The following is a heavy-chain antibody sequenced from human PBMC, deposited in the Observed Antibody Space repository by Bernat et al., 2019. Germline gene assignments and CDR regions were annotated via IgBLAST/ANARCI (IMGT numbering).Heavy chain of an antibody. V-gene: IGHV3-73*01. CDR1: GFTFSGSA. D-gene: IGHD3-9*01. Sequence: EVQLVESGGGLVQPGGSLKLSCAASGFTFSGSAMHWVRQASGKGLEWVGRIRSKANSYATAYAASVKGRFTISRDDSKNTAYLQMNSLKTEDTAVYYCLSYHILTGYYQNDYWGQGTLVTVSS. CDR2: IRSKANSYAT. J-gene: IGHJ4*02. CDR3: LSYHILTGYYQNDY.